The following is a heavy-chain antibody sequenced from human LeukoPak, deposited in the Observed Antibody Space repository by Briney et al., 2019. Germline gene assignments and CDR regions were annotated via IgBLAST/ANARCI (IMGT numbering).Heavy chain of an antibody. CDR1: GGTFSSYA. CDR2: IIPIFGTA. J-gene: IGHJ4*02. CDR3: ARDVRGIAAAGFDY. Sequence: SVKVSCNASGGTFSSYAISWVRQAPGQGLEWMGVIIPIFGTANYAQKFQGRVTITADKSTSTAYMELSSLRSEDTAVYYCARDVRGIAAAGFDYWGQGTLVTVSS. D-gene: IGHD6-13*01. V-gene: IGHV1-69*06.